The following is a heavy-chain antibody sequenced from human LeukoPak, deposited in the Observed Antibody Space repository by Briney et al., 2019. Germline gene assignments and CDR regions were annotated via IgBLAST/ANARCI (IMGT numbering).Heavy chain of an antibody. Sequence: GGSLRLSCAASGFTFNSYAMSWVRQAPGKGLEWVSIISASGGSTYYADSVKGRFTISRDNSKNTLYLQMNSLRAEDTAVYYCAKDPGGYSYGTLDYWGQGTLVTVSS. D-gene: IGHD5-18*01. CDR2: ISASGGST. V-gene: IGHV3-23*01. CDR1: GFTFNSYA. CDR3: AKDPGGYSYGTLDY. J-gene: IGHJ4*02.